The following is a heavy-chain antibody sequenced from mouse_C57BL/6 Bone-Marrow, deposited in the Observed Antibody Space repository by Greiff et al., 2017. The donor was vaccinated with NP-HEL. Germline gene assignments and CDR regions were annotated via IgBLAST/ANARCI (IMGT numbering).Heavy chain of an antibody. CDR2: IRSKSNNYAT. V-gene: IGHV10-1*01. Sequence: EVKLMESGGGLVQPKGSLKLSCAASGFSFNTYAMNWVRQAPGKGLEWVARIRSKSNNYATYYADSVKDRFTISRDDSESMLYLQMINLKTEDTAMYYCVRQGNYYGSSSDFDVWGTGTTVTVSS. D-gene: IGHD1-1*01. CDR1: GFSFNTYA. CDR3: VRQGNYYGSSSDFDV. J-gene: IGHJ1*03.